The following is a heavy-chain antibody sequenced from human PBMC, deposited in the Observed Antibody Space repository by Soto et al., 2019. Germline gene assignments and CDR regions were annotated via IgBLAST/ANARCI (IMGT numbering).Heavy chain of an antibody. D-gene: IGHD3-22*01. Sequence: QVQLVQSGAEVKKPGSSVKVSCKASGGTFSSYVISWVRQAPGQGLEWMGGIIPIFGTANYAQKFQGRVTITADKSTSTAYMELSSLRSEDTAVYYCARDGPVNYYDSSGFFGYWGQGTLVTVSS. V-gene: IGHV1-69*06. CDR1: GGTFSSYV. CDR3: ARDGPVNYYDSSGFFGY. CDR2: IIPIFGTA. J-gene: IGHJ4*02.